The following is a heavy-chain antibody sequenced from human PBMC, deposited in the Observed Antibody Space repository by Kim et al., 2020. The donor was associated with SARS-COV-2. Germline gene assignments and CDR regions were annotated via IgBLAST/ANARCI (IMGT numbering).Heavy chain of an antibody. CDR2: INHSGST. CDR3: ARGGLRSYYYYCMDV. V-gene: IGHV4-34*01. J-gene: IGHJ6*02. Sequence: SETLSLTCAVYGGSFSGYYWSWIRQPPGKGLEWIGEINHSGSTNYNPSLKSRVTISVDTSKNQFSLKLSSVTAADTAVYYCARGGLRSYYYYCMDVWGQG. D-gene: IGHD4-17*01. CDR1: GGSFSGYY.